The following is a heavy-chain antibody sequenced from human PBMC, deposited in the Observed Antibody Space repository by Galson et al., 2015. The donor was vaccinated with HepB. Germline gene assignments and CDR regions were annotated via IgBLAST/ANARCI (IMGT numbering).Heavy chain of an antibody. D-gene: IGHD3-10*01. J-gene: IGHJ3*02. CDR2: ITPSGSTI. CDR3: AREFTMGAFDI. CDR1: EFNFNTYG. Sequence: SLRLSCAASEFNFNTYGMNWVRQAPGKGLEWVSYITPSGSTIYYTDSVEGRFTISRDNAKNSLFLQMNSLRPEDTAMYYCAREFTMGAFDIYGQGTMVTVSP. V-gene: IGHV3-48*01.